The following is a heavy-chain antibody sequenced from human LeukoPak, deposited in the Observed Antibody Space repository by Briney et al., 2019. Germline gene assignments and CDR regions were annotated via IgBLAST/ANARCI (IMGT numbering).Heavy chain of an antibody. CDR2: ISAYNGNT. J-gene: IGHJ4*02. CDR1: GYTFTSYG. CDR3: ARATVGFWSGYFGY. D-gene: IGHD3-3*01. V-gene: IGHV1-18*01. Sequence: ASVKVSCKASGYTFTSYGISWVRQAPGQGLEWMGWISAYNGNTNYAQKPQGRVTMTTDTSTSTAYMELRSLRSDDTAVYYCARATVGFWSGYFGYWGQGTLVTVSP.